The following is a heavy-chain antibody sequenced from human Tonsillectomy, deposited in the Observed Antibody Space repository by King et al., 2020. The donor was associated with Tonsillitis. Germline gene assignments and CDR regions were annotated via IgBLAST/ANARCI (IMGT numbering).Heavy chain of an antibody. CDR1: GFSLSTSGVG. J-gene: IGHJ4*02. CDR2: IYWDDDK. D-gene: IGHD5-18*01. Sequence: ITLKESGPTLVKPAQTLTLTCTFSGFSLSTSGVGVGWIRQPPGKALEWLALIYWDDDKRYSPSLKSRLTITKDNTKNNVVLTMTNMDPVDTDTYYCAHRDTHRYSYGYGDFDYCGQGTLVTVSS. V-gene: IGHV2-5*02. CDR3: AHRDTHRYSYGYGDFDY.